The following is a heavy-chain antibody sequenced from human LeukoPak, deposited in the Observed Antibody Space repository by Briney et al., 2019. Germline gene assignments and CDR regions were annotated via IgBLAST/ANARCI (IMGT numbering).Heavy chain of an antibody. D-gene: IGHD2-2*01. CDR3: AGGGGSCSTIGCPLFN. CDR1: GFTVSINY. CDR2: IYNIVTT. V-gene: IGHV3-66*02. Sequence: GGSLRLSCAASGFTVSINYMAWVRQAPGHWLEWVSVIYNIVTTFYADAVKGRFTISRDNSKNTLFLQMDSLRREGSDVYYCAGGGGSCSTIGCPLFNWGQGTLVTVSS. J-gene: IGHJ4*02.